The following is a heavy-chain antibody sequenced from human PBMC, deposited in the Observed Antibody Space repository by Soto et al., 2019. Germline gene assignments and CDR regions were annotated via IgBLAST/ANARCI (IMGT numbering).Heavy chain of an antibody. J-gene: IGHJ6*03. Sequence: QVQLVPSGAAAKKPGASVKVSCKASGYTFPHYYIHWVRQAPGQGLEWMGMINPSGGSTTDAPKFQGRGTMARDTATSRVFMERSSLRSEDPAVYYCTRDGWESKTYRYDMDVRGRGTTVTVAS. V-gene: IGHV1-46*01. D-gene: IGHD5-18*01. CDR2: INPSGGST. CDR3: TRDGWESKTYRYDMDV. CDR1: GYTFPHYY.